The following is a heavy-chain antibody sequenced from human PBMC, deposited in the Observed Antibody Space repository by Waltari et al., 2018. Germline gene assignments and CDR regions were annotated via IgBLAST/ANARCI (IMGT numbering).Heavy chain of an antibody. D-gene: IGHD4-17*01. V-gene: IGHV3-7*01. CDR1: GSTFSSCC. CDR3: ARDQMVTVTDDNWFDS. Sequence: EVHLVESGGGLVQPGGSLSLSCAASGSTFSSCCMRWVRQAPGKGLEWVANINQDGNKLYYVDSVEGRFTISRDNAKNSLYLQMNSLRAEDTAVYYCARDQMVTVTDDNWFDSWGQGNLVTVSS. CDR2: INQDGNKL. J-gene: IGHJ5*01.